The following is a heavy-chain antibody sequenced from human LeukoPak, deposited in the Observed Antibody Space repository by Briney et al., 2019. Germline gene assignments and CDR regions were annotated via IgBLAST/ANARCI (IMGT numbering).Heavy chain of an antibody. J-gene: IGHJ4*02. CDR1: GFTFSSYA. V-gene: IGHV3-23*01. Sequence: GGSLRLSCAASGFTFSSYAMSWVRQAPGKGLEWVSGSSGRGNTYYADSVKGRFTISRDNSKNTLYLQMNSLRAEDTAVYYCATRAVAADPPHFDYWGQGTLVTVSS. CDR2: SSGRGNT. CDR3: ATRAVAADPPHFDY. D-gene: IGHD6-19*01.